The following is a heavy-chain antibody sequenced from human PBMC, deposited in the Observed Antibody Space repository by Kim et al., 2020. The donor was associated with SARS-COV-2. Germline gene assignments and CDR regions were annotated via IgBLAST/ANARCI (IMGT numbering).Heavy chain of an antibody. V-gene: IGHV3-15*01. D-gene: IGHD3-10*01. CDR3: TTDLWFGELLSTF. Sequence: YAAPVKGRFTISRDDSKNTLYVQMNSLKTEDTAVYYCTTDLWFGELLSTFWGQGTLVTVSS. J-gene: IGHJ4*02.